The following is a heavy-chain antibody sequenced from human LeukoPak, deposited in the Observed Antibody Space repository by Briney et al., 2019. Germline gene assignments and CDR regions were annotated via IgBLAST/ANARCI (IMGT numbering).Heavy chain of an antibody. CDR1: GYTFTGYY. D-gene: IGHD6-25*01. CDR3: ARGWRRLPQGYYMVV. CDR2: INPNSGGT. Sequence: ASVKVSCKASGYTFTGYYMHWVRQAPGQGLEWMGWINPNSGGTNYAQKFQGRVTMTRDTSISTAYMELSRLRSDDTAVYYCARGWRRLPQGYYMVVWGKGTTVTVSS. V-gene: IGHV1-2*02. J-gene: IGHJ6*03.